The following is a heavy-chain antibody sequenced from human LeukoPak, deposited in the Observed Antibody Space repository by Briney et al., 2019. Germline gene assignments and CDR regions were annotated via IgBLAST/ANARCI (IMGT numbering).Heavy chain of an antibody. J-gene: IGHJ5*02. CDR2: MNPNSGNT. CDR1: GYTFTGYY. Sequence: ASVKVSCKASGYTFTGYYMHWVRQATGQGLEWMGWMNPNSGNTGYAQKFQGRVTMTRNTSISTAYMELSSLRSEDTAVYYCARGLDIVVVTAIPNWFDPWGQGTLVTVSS. CDR3: ARGLDIVVVTAIPNWFDP. D-gene: IGHD2-21*02. V-gene: IGHV1-8*02.